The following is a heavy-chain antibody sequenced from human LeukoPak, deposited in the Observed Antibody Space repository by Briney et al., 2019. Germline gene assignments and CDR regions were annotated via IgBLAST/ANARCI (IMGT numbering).Heavy chain of an antibody. CDR1: GFNFKGYI. CDR2: IFRSGASI. CDR3: VRIRAYYFDN. J-gene: IGHJ4*02. V-gene: IGHV3-48*02. D-gene: IGHD1-26*01. Sequence: PGGSLRLSCAASGFNFKGYIMNWVRQAPGKGPEWVSYIFRSGASINYADSVKGRFTVSRDNAKNSLYLQMNNLRDEDTAVYFCVRIRAYYFDNWGQGTLVTVSS.